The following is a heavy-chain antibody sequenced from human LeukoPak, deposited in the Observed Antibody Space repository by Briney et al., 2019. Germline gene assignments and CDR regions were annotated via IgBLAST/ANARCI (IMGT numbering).Heavy chain of an antibody. J-gene: IGHJ3*02. D-gene: IGHD3-3*01. CDR2: IYYSGST. V-gene: IGHV4-59*01. Sequence: SETLSLTCTVSGGSISSYYWSWIRQPPRKGLEWIGYIYYSGSTNYNPSLKSRVTISVDTSKNQFSLKLSSVTAADTAVYYCARAAREVLRFLEWLSPAAFDIWGQGTMVTVSS. CDR3: ARAAREVLRFLEWLSPAAFDI. CDR1: GGSISSYY.